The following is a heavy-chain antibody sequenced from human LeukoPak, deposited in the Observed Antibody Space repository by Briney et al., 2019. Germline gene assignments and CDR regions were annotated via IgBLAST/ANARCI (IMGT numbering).Heavy chain of an antibody. Sequence: SETLSLTXAVYGGSFSGYYWSWIRQPPGKGLEWIGEINHSGSTNYNPSLKSRVTISVDTSKNQFSLKLSSVTAADTAVYYCARGRFLLRFLEWTLDYWGQGTLVTVSS. CDR3: ARGRFLLRFLEWTLDY. D-gene: IGHD3-3*01. CDR1: GGSFSGYY. V-gene: IGHV4-34*01. J-gene: IGHJ4*02. CDR2: INHSGST.